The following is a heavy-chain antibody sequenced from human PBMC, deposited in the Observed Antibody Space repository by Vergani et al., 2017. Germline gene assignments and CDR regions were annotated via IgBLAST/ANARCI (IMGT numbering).Heavy chain of an antibody. Sequence: QVQLVQSGAEVKKSGASVKVSCKASGDTFSDYYIHWVRQAPGQGLECMAWINPNTGGTNYAQKFQGRVTMTRDTSISTAYMELSRLTSDDTAVYYCARELAAVSYYYGMDVWGQGTTVTVSS. CDR3: ARELAAVSYYYGMDV. V-gene: IGHV1-2*02. CDR1: GDTFSDYY. CDR2: INPNTGGT. J-gene: IGHJ6*02. D-gene: IGHD6-13*01.